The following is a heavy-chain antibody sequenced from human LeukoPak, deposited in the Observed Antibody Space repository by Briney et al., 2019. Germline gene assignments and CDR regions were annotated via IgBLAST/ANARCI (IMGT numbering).Heavy chain of an antibody. Sequence: PGGSLRLSCAASGFTFSSYEINWVRQAPGKGLEWVSYISSSGSTIYYADSVKGRFIISRDNAKNSLYLQMNSLRAEDTAVYYCAGEDTTILTGYPNVTGRDYWGQGTLVTVSS. D-gene: IGHD3-9*01. J-gene: IGHJ4*02. V-gene: IGHV3-48*03. CDR3: AGEDTTILTGYPNVTGRDY. CDR2: ISSSGSTI. CDR1: GFTFSSYE.